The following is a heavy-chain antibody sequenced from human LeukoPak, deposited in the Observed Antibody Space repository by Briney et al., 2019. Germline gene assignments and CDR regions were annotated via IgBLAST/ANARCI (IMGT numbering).Heavy chain of an antibody. CDR1: GGTFSSYA. CDR2: IIPIFGTA. Sequence: VASVKVSCKASGGTFSSYAISWVRQAPGQGLEWMGGIIPIFGTANYAQKFQGRVTITADESTSTAYMELSSLRSEDTAVYYCARVGVGYDSSGYFDYWGQGTLVTVSS. V-gene: IGHV1-69*01. CDR3: ARVGVGYDSSGYFDY. J-gene: IGHJ4*02. D-gene: IGHD3-22*01.